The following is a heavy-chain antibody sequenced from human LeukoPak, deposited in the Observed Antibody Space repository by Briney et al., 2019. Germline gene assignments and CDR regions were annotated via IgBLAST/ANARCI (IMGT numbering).Heavy chain of an antibody. D-gene: IGHD1-14*01. J-gene: IGHJ4*02. CDR1: GFTFSSYS. Sequence: GGSLRLSCAASGFTFSSYSMNWVRQAPGKGLEWVSSISSSSSYIYYADSVKGRFTISIDNAKNSLYLQMNSLRAEDTAIYYCAKPARTDYADYWGQGTLVTVSS. CDR2: ISSSSSYI. V-gene: IGHV3-21*04. CDR3: AKPARTDYADY.